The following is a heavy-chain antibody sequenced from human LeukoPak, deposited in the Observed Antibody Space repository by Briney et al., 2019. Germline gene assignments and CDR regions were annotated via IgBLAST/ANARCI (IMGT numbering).Heavy chain of an antibody. V-gene: IGHV3-15*01. CDR2: IKIKAEGGPT. J-gene: IGHJ4*02. D-gene: IGHD5-12*01. CDR1: GVTLSNAW. Sequence: PGGSLRLSCAASGVTLSNAWMNWVRQAPGKGLEWVGRIKIKAEGGPTDYAAPVKGRFTVARDDSKNILYLQMDSLKSEDTAVYYCATDTVTTNDYGLDYWGQGTQVTVSS. CDR3: ATDTVTTNDYGLDY.